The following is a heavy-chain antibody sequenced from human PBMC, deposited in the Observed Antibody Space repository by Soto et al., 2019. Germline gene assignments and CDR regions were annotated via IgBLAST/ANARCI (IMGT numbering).Heavy chain of an antibody. Sequence: ASVKVSCKASGYIFGSYDINWVRQAAGQGLEWLGWANPSSGNTGYAQKFQGRVTTTRDTSKTTAYMELSSLRSEDTAVYFCARSPACGTCYTDLDLWGQGTLVTVPS. D-gene: IGHD2-2*02. CDR3: ARSPACGTCYTDLDL. J-gene: IGHJ4*02. CDR2: ANPSSGNT. V-gene: IGHV1-8*01. CDR1: GYIFGSYD.